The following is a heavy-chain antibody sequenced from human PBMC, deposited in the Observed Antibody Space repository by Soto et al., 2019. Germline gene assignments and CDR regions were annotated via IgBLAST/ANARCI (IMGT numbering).Heavy chain of an antibody. D-gene: IGHD3-10*01. Sequence: SETLSLTCTVSGGSISSYYWSWIRQPAGKGLEWIGRIYTSGSTNYNPSLKSRVTMSVDTSKNQFSLKLSSVTAADTAVYYCARVGVTMVRGVITVWFDPWGQGTLVTVSA. J-gene: IGHJ5*02. CDR2: IYTSGST. CDR3: ARVGVTMVRGVITVWFDP. CDR1: GGSISSYY. V-gene: IGHV4-4*07.